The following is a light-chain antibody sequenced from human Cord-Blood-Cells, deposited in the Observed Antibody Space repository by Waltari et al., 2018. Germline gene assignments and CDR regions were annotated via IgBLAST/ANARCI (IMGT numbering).Light chain of an antibody. CDR3: QKYYSTPQT. CDR2: WAS. J-gene: IGKJ1*01. Sequence: DIVMTQSPDSLAVSLGERAPINCKSSQSVLYSSNNKNYLAWYQQKPGQPPKLLIYWASTRESGVPDRFSGSGSGTDFTLTISSLQAEDVAVYYCQKYYSTPQTFGQGTKVEIK. CDR1: QSVLYSSNNKNY. V-gene: IGKV4-1*01.